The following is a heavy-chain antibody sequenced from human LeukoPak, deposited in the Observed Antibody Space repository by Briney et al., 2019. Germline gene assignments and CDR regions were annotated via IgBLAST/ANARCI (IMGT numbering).Heavy chain of an antibody. V-gene: IGHV3-21*01. CDR3: ARDAYCSSTSCSSAY. Sequence: GSLRLSCAASGFPFSSYSMNWVRQAPGKGLEWVSSISSSSSYIYYADSVKGRFTISRDNAKNSLYLQMDSLRAEDTAVYYCARDAYCSSTSCSSAYWGQGTLVTVSS. D-gene: IGHD2-2*01. CDR2: ISSSSSYI. CDR1: GFPFSSYS. J-gene: IGHJ4*02.